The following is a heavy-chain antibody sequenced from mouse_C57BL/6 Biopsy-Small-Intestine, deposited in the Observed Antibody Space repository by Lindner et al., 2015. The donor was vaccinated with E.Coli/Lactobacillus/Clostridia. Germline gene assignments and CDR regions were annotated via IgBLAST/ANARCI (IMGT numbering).Heavy chain of an antibody. J-gene: IGHJ1*01. Sequence: SVKVSCKASGGTSSTYNSISWVRQAPGHGLEWMGGITPMFGASNYAQEFQGRLTITADASTSTVYMELSSLRSDDTAVYFCARLARAGVVVMSPYGMDVWGQGTTVTVSS. CDR3: ARLARAGVVVMSPYGMDV. D-gene: IGHD3-1*01. CDR2: ITPMFGAS. CDR1: GGTSSTYNS. V-gene: IGHV1-79*01.